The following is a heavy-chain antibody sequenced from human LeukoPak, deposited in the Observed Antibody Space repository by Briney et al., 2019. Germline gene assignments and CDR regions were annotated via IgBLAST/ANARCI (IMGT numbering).Heavy chain of an antibody. D-gene: IGHD6-19*01. CDR1: GFTFSDYY. Sequence: GGSLRLSCAASGFTFSDYYMSWIRQAPGKGLEWLSYISGSGDNIYYADSVKGRFTISRDNTKNSLYLQMSSLRAEDTAIYYCARALYNRGWYPDYFDSWGQGTLVTVSA. CDR2: ISGSGDNI. CDR3: ARALYNRGWYPDYFDS. J-gene: IGHJ4*02. V-gene: IGHV3-11*04.